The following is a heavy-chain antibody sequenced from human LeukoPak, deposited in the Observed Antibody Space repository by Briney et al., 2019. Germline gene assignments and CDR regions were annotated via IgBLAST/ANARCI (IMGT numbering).Heavy chain of an antibody. J-gene: IGHJ4*02. CDR1: GFTFSSYA. D-gene: IGHD3-22*01. Sequence: GGSLRLSCAASGFTFSSYAMSWVRQAPGKGLEWVSAISGSGGGTYYADSVKGRFTISRDNSKNTLYLQMNSLRAEDTAVYYCAKDNYYDSSGSFDYWGQGTLVTVSS. CDR3: AKDNYYDSSGSFDY. V-gene: IGHV3-23*01. CDR2: ISGSGGGT.